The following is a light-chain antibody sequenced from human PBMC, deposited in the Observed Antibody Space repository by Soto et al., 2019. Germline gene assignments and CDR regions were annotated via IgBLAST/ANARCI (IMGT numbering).Light chain of an antibody. CDR2: RSD. J-gene: IGLJ3*02. V-gene: IGLV1-47*01. CDR1: SSNIGSHS. CDR3: ATWDDSLSGRV. Sequence: QSVLTQPPSASGTPGQRVTISCSGSSSNIGSHSVSWYHQLPGTAPRLLIYRSDQRPSGVPDRFSGSKSRTSASLAISGLRSEDEVDNYCATWDDSLSGRVFGGGTKLTVL.